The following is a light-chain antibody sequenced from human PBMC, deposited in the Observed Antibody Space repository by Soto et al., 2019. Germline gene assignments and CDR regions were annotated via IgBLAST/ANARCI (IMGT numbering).Light chain of an antibody. Sequence: QSALTQPAFVSGSPGQSITISCTGTSSDVGGYNYVSWYQHPPGKAPKLMISEVSTRPSGVSNRFSGSKSGNTASLTISGLQAEDEADYYCSSYTSTSTRVFGTGTKATVL. CDR1: SSDVGGYNY. CDR2: EVS. CDR3: SSYTSTSTRV. V-gene: IGLV2-14*01. J-gene: IGLJ1*01.